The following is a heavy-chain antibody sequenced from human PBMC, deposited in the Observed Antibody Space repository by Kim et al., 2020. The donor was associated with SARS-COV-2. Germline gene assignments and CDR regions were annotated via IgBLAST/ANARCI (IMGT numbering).Heavy chain of an antibody. CDR1: GFSVSNNY. J-gene: IGHJ4*02. D-gene: IGHD5-12*01. CDR2: IYSGGGT. CDR3: AREEGWILG. V-gene: IGHV3-53*01. Sequence: GGSLRLSCAASGFSVSNNYMTWVRQAPGKGLEWVSVIYSGGGTYYVDSVKGRFTISRDNSINTVYLQMNSLRVEDTAVYYCAREEGWILGWGQGTLVTVS.